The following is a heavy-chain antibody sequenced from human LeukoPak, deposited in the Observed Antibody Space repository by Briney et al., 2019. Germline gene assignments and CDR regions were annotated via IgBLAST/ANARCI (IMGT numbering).Heavy chain of an antibody. Sequence: PSETLSLTCTVSGGSISSYYWSWIRQPAGKGLEWIGRIYTSGSTNYNPSLKSRVTISVDTSKNQFSLKLSSVTAADTAVYYCARDHGARLHRTWYFDLWGRGTLVTVSS. V-gene: IGHV4-4*07. CDR2: IYTSGST. J-gene: IGHJ2*01. CDR1: GGSISSYY. D-gene: IGHD4-11*01. CDR3: ARDHGARLHRTWYFDL.